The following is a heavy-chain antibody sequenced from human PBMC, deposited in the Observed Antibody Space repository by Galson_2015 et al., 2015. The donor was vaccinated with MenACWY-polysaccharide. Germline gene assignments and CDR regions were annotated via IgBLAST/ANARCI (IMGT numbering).Heavy chain of an antibody. V-gene: IGHV2-5*01. J-gene: IGHJ5*01. CDR2: IFWNAGE. D-gene: IGHD5-24*01. Sequence: PALVQPTQPLTLTCTFSGFSLTGRGVDVGWIRQPPGKALGWLAVIFWNAGERYIPSLKRRFTIHKGTSRNQVDLTMTNVDPADTATYDCASSGDQDGYNLRFDFWGQGAQVTVSS. CDR1: GFSLTGRGVD. CDR3: ASSGDQDGYNLRFDF.